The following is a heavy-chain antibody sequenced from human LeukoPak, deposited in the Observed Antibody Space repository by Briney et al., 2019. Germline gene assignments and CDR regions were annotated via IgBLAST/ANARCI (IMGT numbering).Heavy chain of an antibody. CDR3: ARGTYSSGWYQGY. D-gene: IGHD6-19*01. J-gene: IGHJ4*02. CDR1: GDSVSSNSAA. Sequence: SQTLSLTCAISGDSVSSNSAAWNWLRQSPSRGLEWLGRTYYRSKWYNDYAVSVKSRITINPDTSKNQFSLQLNSVTPEDTAVYYCARGTYSSGWYQGYWGQGTLVTVSS. CDR2: TYYRSKWYN. V-gene: IGHV6-1*01.